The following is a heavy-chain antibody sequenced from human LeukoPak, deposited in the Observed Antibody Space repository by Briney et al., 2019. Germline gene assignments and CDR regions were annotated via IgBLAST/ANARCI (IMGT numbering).Heavy chain of an antibody. CDR3: ARLGDYYDSSGYYDY. CDR2: IYYSGST. V-gene: IGHV4-39*01. CDR1: GGSISSSSYY. J-gene: IGHJ4*02. D-gene: IGHD3-22*01. Sequence: SQTLSLTCTVSGGSISSSSYYWGWIRQPPGKGLEWIGSIYYSGSTYYNPSLESRVTISVDTSKNQFSLKLSSVTAADTAVFYCARLGDYYDSSGYYDYWGQGTLVTVSS.